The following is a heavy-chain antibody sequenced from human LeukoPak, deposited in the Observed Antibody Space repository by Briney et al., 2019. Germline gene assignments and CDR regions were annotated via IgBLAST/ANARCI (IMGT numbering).Heavy chain of an antibody. D-gene: IGHD3-22*01. CDR1: GFTFSNYG. J-gene: IGHJ6*03. V-gene: IGHV3-30*02. CDR2: IRYDGSHK. Sequence: PGGSLRLSCAASGFTFSNYGMHWVRQAPGKRLEWVAFIRYDGSHKYYADSVKGRFTISRDNSKNTLYLQMNSLRAEDTAMYYCAKGHTYYASTGYNYYYMDVWGRGTTVTISS. CDR3: AKGHTYYASTGYNYYYMDV.